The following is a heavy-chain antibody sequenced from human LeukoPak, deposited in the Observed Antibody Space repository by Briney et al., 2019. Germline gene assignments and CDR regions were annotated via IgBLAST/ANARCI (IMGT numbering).Heavy chain of an antibody. J-gene: IGHJ6*02. Sequence: ASVTVSCTASGYTFTVYYVHWVRQAPGQGLEWMGWINPNSGGTKYAQKFQGRVTMTRDTSISTAYMELRRLTADDTAVYYCARGRGPYYCVMDVWGQGTTVTVSS. CDR1: GYTFTVYY. CDR2: INPNSGGT. D-gene: IGHD3-10*01. CDR3: ARGRGPYYCVMDV. V-gene: IGHV1-2*02.